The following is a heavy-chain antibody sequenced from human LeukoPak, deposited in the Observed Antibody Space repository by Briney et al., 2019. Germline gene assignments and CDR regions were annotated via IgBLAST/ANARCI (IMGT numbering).Heavy chain of an antibody. V-gene: IGHV1-46*01. J-gene: IGHJ6*03. D-gene: IGHD3-9*01. CDR3: AREVSPLIDILTGYYKEYGYYYYMDV. CDR2: INPTGGST. Sequence: ASVKVSCKASGYTFTSYYMHWVRQAPGEGLEWMGIINPTGGSTSYAQKFQGRVTMTRDTSTSTVYMELSSLRSEDTAVYYCAREVSPLIDILTGYYKEYGYYYYMDVWGKGTTVTVSS. CDR1: GYTFTSYY.